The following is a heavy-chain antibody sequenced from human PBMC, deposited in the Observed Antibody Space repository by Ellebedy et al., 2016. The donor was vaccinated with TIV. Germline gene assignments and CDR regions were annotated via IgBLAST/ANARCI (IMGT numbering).Heavy chain of an antibody. Sequence: GESLKISXAASGFTFSDYYMSWIRQAPGKGLAWVSYIISSGSTIFYADSLKGRSATYYADSVKGRFTISRDNAKNSLYLQMNSLRAEDTAIYFCARRNGGVFDLWGQGTLVTVSS. V-gene: IGHV3-11*01. CDR3: ARRNGGVFDL. D-gene: IGHD3-3*01. CDR2: IISSGSTIFYADSLKGRSAT. J-gene: IGHJ4*02. CDR1: GFTFSDYY.